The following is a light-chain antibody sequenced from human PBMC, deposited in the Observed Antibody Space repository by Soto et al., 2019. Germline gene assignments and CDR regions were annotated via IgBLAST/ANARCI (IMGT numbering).Light chain of an antibody. J-gene: IGKJ5*01. Sequence: EIVLTQSPGTLSLSPGERATLSCRASQSVSNSFLAWYQHKPGQTPRLLIYGASSRATGIPDRFSGSGSGTDFTLTISRLEPEDFAVYYCQQSGSSPFAFGQGTRLEIK. CDR2: GAS. CDR3: QQSGSSPFA. V-gene: IGKV3-20*01. CDR1: QSVSNSF.